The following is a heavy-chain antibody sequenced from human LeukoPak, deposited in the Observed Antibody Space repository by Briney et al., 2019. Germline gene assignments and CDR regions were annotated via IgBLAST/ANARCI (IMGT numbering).Heavy chain of an antibody. D-gene: IGHD6-13*01. V-gene: IGHV3-74*01. CDR1: GFTFSSHW. J-gene: IGHJ3*02. CDR3: AREVLGWIAAVGKDAFDI. Sequence: GGSLRLSCAASGFTFSSHWMHWVRQAPGKGLVWISRIVNDGSGATYVDSVKGRFTTSRDNAKNTLYLQMNSLRAEDTAVYYCAREVLGWIAAVGKDAFDIWGQGTMVTVSS. CDR2: IVNDGSGA.